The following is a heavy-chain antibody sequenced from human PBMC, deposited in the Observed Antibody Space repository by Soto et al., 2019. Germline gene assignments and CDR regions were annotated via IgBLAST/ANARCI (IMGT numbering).Heavy chain of an antibody. CDR3: ARVRSYSYGQGYGMDV. V-gene: IGHV3-21*01. D-gene: IGHD5-18*01. Sequence: GGSLRLSCAASGFTFSTYSMNWVRQAPGKGLEWVSSISSSSGYIYYADSVKGRFTISRDDAKNSLSLQMNSLRAEDTAVYYCARVRSYSYGQGYGMDVWGQGTTVTVSS. CDR2: ISSSSGYI. J-gene: IGHJ6*02. CDR1: GFTFSTYS.